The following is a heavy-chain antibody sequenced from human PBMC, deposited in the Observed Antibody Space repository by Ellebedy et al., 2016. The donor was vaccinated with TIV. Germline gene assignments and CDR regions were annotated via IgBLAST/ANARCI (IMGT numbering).Heavy chain of an antibody. CDR2: IDTDGSST. V-gene: IGHV3-74*01. D-gene: IGHD6-19*01. CDR1: GFTFSNHW. CDR3: ARIISSGAY. Sequence: PGGSLRLSCAASGFTFSNHWMHWVRQAPGKGLMWVSRIDTDGSSTTYADSVKGRFTISRDNAKNTLYLQMNSLRDEDTAVYYCARIISSGAYWGQGTLVTVSS. J-gene: IGHJ4*02.